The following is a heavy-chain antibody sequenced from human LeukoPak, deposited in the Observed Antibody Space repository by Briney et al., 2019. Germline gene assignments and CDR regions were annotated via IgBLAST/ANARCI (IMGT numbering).Heavy chain of an antibody. CDR2: IYYSGST. V-gene: IGHV4-59*12. J-gene: IGHJ5*02. CDR3: ARDVGGGLRYFDWLSDPNWFDP. Sequence: SETLSLTCTVSGGSISSYYWSWIRQPPGKGLEWIGYIYYSGSTYYNPSLKSRVTISVDTSKNQFSLKLSSVTAADTAVYYCARDVGGGLRYFDWLSDPNWFDPWGQGTLVTVSS. D-gene: IGHD3-9*01. CDR1: GGSISSYY.